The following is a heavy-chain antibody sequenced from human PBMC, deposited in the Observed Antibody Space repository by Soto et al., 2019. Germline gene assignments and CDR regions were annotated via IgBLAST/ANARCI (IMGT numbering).Heavy chain of an antibody. CDR3: AKDQDYSKYAVYYYGMDV. V-gene: IGHV3-23*04. CDR1: GFTFSSYS. CDR2: ISGSGGDT. Sequence: VQLVESGGGVVQPGRSLRLSCAASGFTFSSYSMHWVRQAPGKGLEWVAVISGSGGDTYYADSVKGRFTISRDNSKNMVYLQMNSLRAEDTAVYYCAKDQDYSKYAVYYYGMDVWGQGTPVTVSS. D-gene: IGHD4-4*01. J-gene: IGHJ6*02.